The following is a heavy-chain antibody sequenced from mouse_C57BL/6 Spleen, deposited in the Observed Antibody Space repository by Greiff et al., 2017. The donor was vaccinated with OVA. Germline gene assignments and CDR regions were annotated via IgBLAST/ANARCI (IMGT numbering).Heavy chain of an antibody. CDR3: ARDLVLRYPYYFDY. V-gene: IGHV1-26*01. CDR1: GYTFTDYY. Sequence: EVQLQQSGPELVKPGASVKISCKASGYTFTDYYMNWVKQSHGKSLEWIGDINPNNGGTSYNQKFKGKATLTVDKSSSTAYMELRSLTSEDSAVYYCARDLVLRYPYYFDYWGQGTTLTVSS. CDR2: INPNNGGT. D-gene: IGHD1-1*01. J-gene: IGHJ2*01.